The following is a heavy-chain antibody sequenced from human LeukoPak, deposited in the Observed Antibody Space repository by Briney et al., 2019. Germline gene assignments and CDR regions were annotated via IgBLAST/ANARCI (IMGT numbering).Heavy chain of an antibody. Sequence: GGSLRLSCAASGFTFSSYAMHWVRQAPGKGLEWVAVISYDGSNKYYADSVKGRFTIPRDNSKNTLYLQMNSLRAEDTAVYYCAREAVYCSSTSCYQHWFDPWGQGTLVTVSS. V-gene: IGHV3-30*01. CDR2: ISYDGSNK. J-gene: IGHJ5*02. CDR3: AREAVYCSSTSCYQHWFDP. CDR1: GFTFSSYA. D-gene: IGHD2-2*01.